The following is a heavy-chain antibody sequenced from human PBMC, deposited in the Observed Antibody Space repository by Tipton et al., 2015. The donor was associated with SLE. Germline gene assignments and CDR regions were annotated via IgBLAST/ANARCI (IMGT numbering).Heavy chain of an antibody. D-gene: IGHD6-19*01. CDR2: IYHSGST. Sequence: TLSLTCTVSGGSISNYYWSWIRQPPGKGLEWIGYIYHSGSTNYNPSLKSRVTISVDTSKNRFSLRLSSVTAADTAIYYCAREPYSSGRFDYWGQGTLVTVSS. V-gene: IGHV4-59*01. CDR1: GGSISNYY. CDR3: AREPYSSGRFDY. J-gene: IGHJ4*02.